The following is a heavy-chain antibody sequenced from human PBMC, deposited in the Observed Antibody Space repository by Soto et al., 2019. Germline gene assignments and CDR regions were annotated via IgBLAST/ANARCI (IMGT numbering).Heavy chain of an antibody. Sequence: EVQLVESGGMLVQPGGSLRLSCAASGLTLSTSSMNWVRQAPGKGLEWISYIRRHTSVTAYADSVKGRFTISSDSAKKTPEPQNGRPRVGGTAGLCWGKIAGRGLYHVDRRGQGTLVTVSS. CDR3: GKIAGRGLYHVDR. V-gene: IGHV3-48*01. J-gene: IGHJ5*02. CDR2: IRRHTSVT. D-gene: IGHD3-16*02. CDR1: GLTLSTSS.